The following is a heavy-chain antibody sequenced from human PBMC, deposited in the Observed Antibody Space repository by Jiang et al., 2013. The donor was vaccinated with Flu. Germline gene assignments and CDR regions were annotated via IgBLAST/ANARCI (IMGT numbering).Heavy chain of an antibody. D-gene: IGHD5-12*01. CDR2: IFYSGST. V-gene: IGHV4-59*13. CDR3: ARGGDI. CDR1: GGSINIYY. J-gene: IGHJ3*02. Sequence: TCSVSGGSINIYYWSWIRQPPGKGLEWIGSIFYSGSTNYNPSLKSRVSISVDTSKKHFSLNLTSVTVADTAMYYCARGGDIWGQGTLVTVSS.